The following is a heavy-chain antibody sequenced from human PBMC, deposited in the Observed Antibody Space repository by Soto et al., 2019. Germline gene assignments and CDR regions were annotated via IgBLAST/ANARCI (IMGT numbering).Heavy chain of an antibody. V-gene: IGHV4-34*01. D-gene: IGHD3-22*01. CDR1: GGSFSGYY. CDR2: IKDGGIT. CDR3: ARSYDSSCRPRHYFDY. Sequence: SETLSLTCAVYGGSFSGYYWSWIRQPPGKGLEWIGEIKDGGITNYSPSLKSRVTISLDTSKNQFSLKLSSVTAADTAVYYCARSYDSSCRPRHYFDYWGQGALVTVSS. J-gene: IGHJ4*02.